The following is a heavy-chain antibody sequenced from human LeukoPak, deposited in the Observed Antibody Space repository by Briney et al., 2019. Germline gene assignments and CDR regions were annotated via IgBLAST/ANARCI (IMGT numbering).Heavy chain of an antibody. J-gene: IGHJ6*03. CDR1: GGTFSSYA. D-gene: IGHD6-6*01. CDR3: ARQFPRHYSSSSRYYYYYMDV. V-gene: IGHV1-69*06. CDR2: IIPIFGTA. Sequence: SVKVSCKASGGTFSSYAISWVRQAPGQGLEWMGGIIPIFGTANYAQKFQGRVTITADKSTSTAYMELSSLRSEDTAVYYCARQFPRHYSSSSRYYYYYMDVWGKGTTVTVSS.